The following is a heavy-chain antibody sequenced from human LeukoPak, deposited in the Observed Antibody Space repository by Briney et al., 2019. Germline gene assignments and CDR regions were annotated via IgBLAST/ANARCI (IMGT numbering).Heavy chain of an antibody. CDR1: GGTFSSYA. V-gene: IGHV1-18*01. D-gene: IGHD3-22*01. Sequence: GASVKVSCKASGGTFSSYAISWVRQAPGQGLEWMGWINPNSGGTNYAQKLQGRVTMTTDTSTSTAYMELRSLRSDDTAVYYCARETRYYDSSGYGRYFQHWGQGTLVTVSS. J-gene: IGHJ1*01. CDR2: INPNSGGT. CDR3: ARETRYYDSSGYGRYFQH.